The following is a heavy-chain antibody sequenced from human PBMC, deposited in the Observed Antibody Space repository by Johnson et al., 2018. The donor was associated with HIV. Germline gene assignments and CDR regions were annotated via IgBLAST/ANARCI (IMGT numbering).Heavy chain of an antibody. V-gene: IGHV3-66*01. CDR3: ARERIYGDDAFDI. CDR1: GFTVSSNY. CDR2: ISSGGST. J-gene: IGHJ3*02. D-gene: IGHD4-17*01. Sequence: VQLVESGGGLVQPGGSLRLSCAASGFTVSSNYMSWVRQAPGKGLEWVSVISSGGSTHYADSVKGRFTISRDKSKNTLYLQMNSLRAEDTAVYYCARERIYGDDAFDIWGQGTTVTVSS.